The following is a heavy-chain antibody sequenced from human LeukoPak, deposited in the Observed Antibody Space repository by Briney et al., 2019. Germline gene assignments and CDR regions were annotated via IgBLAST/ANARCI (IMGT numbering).Heavy chain of an antibody. J-gene: IGHJ4*02. D-gene: IGHD6-13*01. Sequence: KTSETLSLTCTVSGGSISSINYYWSWVRQPAGKGLEWIGRIYPSGSTNYNPSLKSRLTISLDTSKNRFSLKLTTVSAEDTAVYYCARGAATGTFRYDSWGQGTLVTVSS. CDR1: GGSISSINYY. CDR3: ARGAATGTFRYDS. V-gene: IGHV4-61*02. CDR2: IYPSGST.